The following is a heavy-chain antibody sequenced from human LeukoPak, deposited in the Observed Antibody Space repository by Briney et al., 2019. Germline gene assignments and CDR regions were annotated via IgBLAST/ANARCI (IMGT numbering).Heavy chain of an antibody. CDR1: GFSFNSYP. V-gene: IGHV3-30*04. CDR3: ARPDDSESFYRANHY. D-gene: IGHD3-10*01. CDR2: ISNDGNNK. Sequence: GRSLRLSCAASGFSFNSYPMHWVRQAPGKGLEWVAVISNDGNNKYYPDSAKGRFTISRDNSNNTLSLQMNGLRVEDTAVYYCARPDDSESFYRANHYWGRGTLVTVS. J-gene: IGHJ4*02.